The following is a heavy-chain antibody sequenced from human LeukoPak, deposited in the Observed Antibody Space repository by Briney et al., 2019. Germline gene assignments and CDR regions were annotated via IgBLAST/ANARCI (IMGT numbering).Heavy chain of an antibody. CDR2: IYPDYSDT. CDR1: RYSFTTYW. J-gene: IGHJ4*02. CDR3: ARMVDCSGGSCQYYFDY. Sequence: GESLKISCKGSRYSFTTYWNDWVRQMPGKGLEWMGVIYPDYSDTRYSPSFQGPVTISADKSISTAYLQWSSLKASTTAVYYCARMVDCSGGSCQYYFDYWGQGTLVTVSS. V-gene: IGHV5-51*01. D-gene: IGHD2-15*01.